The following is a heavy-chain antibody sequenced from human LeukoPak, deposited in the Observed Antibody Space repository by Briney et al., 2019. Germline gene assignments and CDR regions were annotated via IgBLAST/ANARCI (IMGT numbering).Heavy chain of an antibody. CDR1: GGSISSYY. CDR3: ARVKVGATKYYFDY. J-gene: IGHJ4*02. Sequence: SETLSLTCTVSGGSISSYYWSWIRQPPGKGLEWIGYIYYSGSTNYNPSLKSRVTISVDTSKNQFSLKLGSVTAADTAVYYCARVKVGATKYYFDYWGQGTLVTVSS. D-gene: IGHD1-26*01. CDR2: IYYSGST. V-gene: IGHV4-59*01.